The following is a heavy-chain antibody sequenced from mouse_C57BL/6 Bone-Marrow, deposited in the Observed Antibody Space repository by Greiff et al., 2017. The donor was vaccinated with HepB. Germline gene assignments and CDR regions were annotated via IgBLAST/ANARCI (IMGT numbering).Heavy chain of an antibody. CDR2: INSDGGST. V-gene: IGHV5-2*01. J-gene: IGHJ4*01. CDR1: EYEFPSHD. CDR3: AREGRPHYYAMDY. Sequence: EVKLVESGGGLVQPGESLKLSCESNEYEFPSHDMSWVRKTPEKRLELVAAINSDGGSTYYPDTMERRFIISGDNTKKTRYLQMSSLRAEDTALYYCAREGRPHYYAMDYWGQGTSVTVSS.